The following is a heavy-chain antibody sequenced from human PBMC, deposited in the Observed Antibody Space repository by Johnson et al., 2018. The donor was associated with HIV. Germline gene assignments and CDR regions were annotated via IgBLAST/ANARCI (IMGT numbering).Heavy chain of an antibody. CDR2: IRYDGSNK. CDR3: ARNGLIPAAKGVAFDI. D-gene: IGHD2-2*01. J-gene: IGHJ3*02. Sequence: QVQLVESGGGVVQPGGSLRLSCAASGFTFSSYGMHWVRQAPGKGLEWVAFIRYDGSNKYYADSLKGRFTISRDNSKNTLYLQMNSLRAEDTAVYYCARNGLIPAAKGVAFDIWGHGTTVTVSS. V-gene: IGHV3-30*02. CDR1: GFTFSSYG.